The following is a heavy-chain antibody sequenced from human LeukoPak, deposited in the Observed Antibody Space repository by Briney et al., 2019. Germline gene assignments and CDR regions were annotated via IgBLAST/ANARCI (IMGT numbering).Heavy chain of an antibody. J-gene: IGHJ4*02. CDR3: ARGGYSGSYYYFDY. Sequence: GGSLRLSCAASGFTVSSNYMSWVRQAPGKGLEWVSVIYSGGRTYYADSVKGRFTISRDNSKNTLYLQMNSLRAEDTAVYYCARGGYSGSYYYFDYWGQGTLVTVSS. D-gene: IGHD1-26*01. CDR1: GFTVSSNY. CDR2: IYSGGRT. V-gene: IGHV3-53*01.